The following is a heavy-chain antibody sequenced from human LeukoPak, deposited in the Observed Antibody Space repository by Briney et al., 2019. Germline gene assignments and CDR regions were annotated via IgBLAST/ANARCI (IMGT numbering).Heavy chain of an antibody. CDR3: ARGPWFRGSGSYYPRSFDY. J-gene: IGHJ4*02. D-gene: IGHD3-10*01. Sequence: LETLSLTCAVYGGSFSGYYWSWIRQPPGKGLEWIGEINHSGSTNYNPSLKSRVTMSVDTSKNQFSLKLSSVTAADTAVYYCARGPWFRGSGSYYPRSFDYWGQGTLVTVSS. CDR1: GGSFSGYY. CDR2: INHSGST. V-gene: IGHV4-34*01.